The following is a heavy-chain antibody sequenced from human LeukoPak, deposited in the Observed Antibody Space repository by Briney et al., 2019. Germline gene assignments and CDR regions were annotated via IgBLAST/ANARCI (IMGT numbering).Heavy chain of an antibody. D-gene: IGHD3-16*02. CDR2: MNPNSGNT. Sequence: ASVKVSCKASGYTFTSYDINWVRQATGQGLEWMGWMNPNSGNTSYAQKFQGRVTMTRNTSISTAYMELSSLRSEDTAVYYCARGDRYVWGSYRAERTPFDYWGQGTLVTVSS. CDR1: GYTFTSYD. V-gene: IGHV1-8*01. CDR3: ARGDRYVWGSYRAERTPFDY. J-gene: IGHJ4*02.